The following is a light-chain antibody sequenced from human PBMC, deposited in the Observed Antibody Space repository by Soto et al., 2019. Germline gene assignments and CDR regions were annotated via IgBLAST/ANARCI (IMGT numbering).Light chain of an antibody. CDR3: QQYGSSSWT. V-gene: IGKV3-20*01. J-gene: IGKJ1*01. CDR1: QSISSSY. CDR2: GAS. Sequence: IVLTQSPGTLSLSPGKRATLSCRASQSISSSYLAWYQQRPGQAPRLLIYGASSRATGIPDRFSGSGSGPEFTLTISRLEPEDFPVYYCQQYGSSSWTFRQGTKVDIK.